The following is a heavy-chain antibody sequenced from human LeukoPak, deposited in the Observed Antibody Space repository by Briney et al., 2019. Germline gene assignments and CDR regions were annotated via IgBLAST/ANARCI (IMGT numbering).Heavy chain of an antibody. D-gene: IGHD3-3*01. CDR3: ARALRFLEWLLLDY. J-gene: IGHJ4*02. CDR1: GGSISSGSYY. V-gene: IGHV4-61*02. CDR2: IYTSGST. Sequence: SETLSLTCTVSGGSISSGSYYWSWIRQPAGKGLEWIGRIYTSGSTNYNPSLKSRVTISVDTSKNQFSPKLSSVTAADTAVYYCARALRFLEWLLLDYWGQGTLVTVSS.